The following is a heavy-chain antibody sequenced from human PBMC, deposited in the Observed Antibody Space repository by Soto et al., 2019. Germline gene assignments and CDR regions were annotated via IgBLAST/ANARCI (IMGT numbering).Heavy chain of an antibody. CDR1: GYTFTSYA. V-gene: IGHV1-3*01. Sequence: QVQLVQSGAEVKKPGASVKVSCKASGYTFTSYAMHWVRQAPGQRLEWMGWINAGNGNTKYSQKFQGRVTITRDTSASTAYMELSSLRSEDTAVYYCARDSGGFGELYAFDIWGQWTMVTVSS. CDR2: INAGNGNT. J-gene: IGHJ3*02. CDR3: ARDSGGFGELYAFDI. D-gene: IGHD3-10*01.